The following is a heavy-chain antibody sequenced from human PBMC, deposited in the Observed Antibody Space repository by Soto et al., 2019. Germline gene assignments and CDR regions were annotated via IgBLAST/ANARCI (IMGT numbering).Heavy chain of an antibody. CDR1: GCTFTNND. CDR2: MNPGSGDT. D-gene: IGHD5-18*01. Sequence: AAVKVSCKASGCTFTNNDVSWVRQATGQGLEWMGWMNPGSGDTGYAQKFQGRVTMTRDISIATAYMELNSLTSEDTAIYYCARMESFGSLNWFDPWGQGTLVTVSS. V-gene: IGHV1-8*01. CDR3: ARMESFGSLNWFDP. J-gene: IGHJ5*02.